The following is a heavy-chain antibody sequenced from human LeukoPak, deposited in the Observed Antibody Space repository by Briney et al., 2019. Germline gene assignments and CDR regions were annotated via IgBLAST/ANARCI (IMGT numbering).Heavy chain of an antibody. V-gene: IGHV3-9*01. CDR3: AKFDTPYDFWSGSLFDY. CDR1: GFTFSSYA. D-gene: IGHD3-3*01. J-gene: IGHJ4*02. Sequence: PGGSLRLSCAASGFTFSSYAMSWVRQAPGKGLEWVSGISWNSGSIGYADSVKGRFTISRDNAKNSLYLQMNSLRAEDTALYYCAKFDTPYDFWSGSLFDYWGQGTLVTVSS. CDR2: ISWNSGSI.